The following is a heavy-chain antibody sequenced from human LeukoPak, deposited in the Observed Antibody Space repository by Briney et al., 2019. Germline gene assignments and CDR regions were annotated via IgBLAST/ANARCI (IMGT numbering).Heavy chain of an antibody. CDR2: ISSTSSYI. J-gene: IGHJ3*02. D-gene: IGHD1-1*01. Sequence: GGSLRLSCAASGFTFSSYSMNWVRQAPGRGLEWVSSISSTSSYIFYADSVKGRFTISRDNAKTSLYLQMNSLRAEDTAVYYCARASDGTGDAFDIWGQGTMVTVSS. V-gene: IGHV3-21*01. CDR3: ARASDGTGDAFDI. CDR1: GFTFSSYS.